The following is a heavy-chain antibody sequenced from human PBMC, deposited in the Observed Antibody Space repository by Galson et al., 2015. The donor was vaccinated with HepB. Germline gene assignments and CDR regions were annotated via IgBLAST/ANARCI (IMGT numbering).Heavy chain of an antibody. CDR3: ASSRLQKRGGPKPYYMDV. J-gene: IGHJ6*03. V-gene: IGHV1-8*01. Sequence: SVKVSCKASGYTFTSYDINWVRQATGQGLEWMGWMNPNSGNTGYAQKFQGRVTMTRNTSISTAYMELSSLRSEDTAVYYCASSRLQKRGGPKPYYMDVWGKGTTVTVSS. CDR1: GYTFTSYD. CDR2: MNPNSGNT. D-gene: IGHD4-11*01.